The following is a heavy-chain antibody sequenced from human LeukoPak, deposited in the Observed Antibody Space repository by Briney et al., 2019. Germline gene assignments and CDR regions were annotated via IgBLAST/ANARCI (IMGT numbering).Heavy chain of an antibody. Sequence: SETLSLTCTVSGGSISSYYWSWIRQPPGKGLEWIGYIYYSGSTNYNPSLKSRVTISVDTSKNQFSLKLSSVTAADTAVYYCARCRAAAGTPDNWFDPWGQGTLVTVSS. V-gene: IGHV4-59*12. CDR2: IYYSGST. CDR3: ARCRAAAGTPDNWFDP. D-gene: IGHD6-13*01. J-gene: IGHJ5*02. CDR1: GGSISSYY.